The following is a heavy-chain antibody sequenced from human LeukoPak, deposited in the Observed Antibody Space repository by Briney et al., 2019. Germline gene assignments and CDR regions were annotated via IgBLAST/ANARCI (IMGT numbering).Heavy chain of an antibody. V-gene: IGHV1-69*13. J-gene: IGHJ6*03. CDR3: ARDLGLLRSFDWLSGYYYYMDV. CDR2: IIPIFGTA. Sequence: SVKVSCKASGGTFSSYAISWVRQAPGQGLEWMGGIIPIFGTANYAQKFQGRVTITADESTSTAYMELSSLRSEDTAVYYCARDLGLLRSFDWLSGYYYYMDVWGKGTTVTVS. D-gene: IGHD3-9*01. CDR1: GGTFSSYA.